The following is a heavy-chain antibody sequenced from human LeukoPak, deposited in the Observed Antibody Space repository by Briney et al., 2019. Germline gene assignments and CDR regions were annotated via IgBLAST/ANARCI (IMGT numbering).Heavy chain of an antibody. CDR1: GYTFTSYG. D-gene: IGHD6-13*01. CDR3: AREVLLEAGIAAAGFLFDY. J-gene: IGHJ4*02. V-gene: IGHV1-18*01. Sequence: ASVKVSCKASGYTFTSYGISWVRQAPGQGLEWMGWISAYNGNTNYAQKLQGRVTMTTDTPTSTAYMELRSLRSDDTAVYYCAREVLLEAGIAAAGFLFDYWGQGTLVTVSS. CDR2: ISAYNGNT.